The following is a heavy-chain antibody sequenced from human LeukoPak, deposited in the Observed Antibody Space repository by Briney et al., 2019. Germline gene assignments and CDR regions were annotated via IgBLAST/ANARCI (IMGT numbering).Heavy chain of an antibody. Sequence: PGGSLRLSCVGSGFTIHDHAMHWVRQAPGKGLEWVSGIDWNSGRIGYADSVKGRFTISRDNAKNLLYLQMNSLRAEDTAVYYCAMGDYGAHWGQGTLVTVSS. CDR3: AMGDYGAH. CDR1: GFTIHDHA. J-gene: IGHJ1*01. V-gene: IGHV3-9*01. CDR2: IDWNSGRI. D-gene: IGHD4-17*01.